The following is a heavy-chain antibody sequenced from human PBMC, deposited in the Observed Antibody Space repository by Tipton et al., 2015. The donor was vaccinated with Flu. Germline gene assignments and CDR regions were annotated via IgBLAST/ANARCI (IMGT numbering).Heavy chain of an antibody. CDR2: IYYSGST. D-gene: IGHD6-19*01. CDR3: ASVAVAGGGDY. CDR1: GGSISSYY. V-gene: IGHV4-59*08. J-gene: IGHJ4*02. Sequence: TLSLTCTVSGGSISSYYWSWIRQPPGKGLEWIGYIYYSGSTNYNPSLKSRVTISVDTSKNQFSLKLSSVTAADTAVYYCASVAVAGGGDYWGQGTLVTVSS.